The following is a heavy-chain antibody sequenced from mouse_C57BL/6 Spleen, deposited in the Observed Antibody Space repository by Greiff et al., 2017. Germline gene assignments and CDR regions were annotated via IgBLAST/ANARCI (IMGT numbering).Heavy chain of an antibody. D-gene: IGHD4-1*01. Sequence: QVHVKQSGPGLVQPSQSLSITCTVSGFPLTSYGVHWVRQSPGKGLEWLGVIWRGGSTDYNAAFMSRLSITKDNSKSQVFFKMNSLQADDTAIYYCAKRWDVGWYFDVWGTGTTVTVSS. CDR3: AKRWDVGWYFDV. CDR2: IWRGGST. CDR1: GFPLTSYG. V-gene: IGHV2-5*01. J-gene: IGHJ1*03.